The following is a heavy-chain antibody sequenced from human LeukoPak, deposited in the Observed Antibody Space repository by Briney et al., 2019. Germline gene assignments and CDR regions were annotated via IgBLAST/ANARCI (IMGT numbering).Heavy chain of an antibody. CDR2: MNPNSGNT. V-gene: IGHV1-8*02. J-gene: IGHJ4*02. D-gene: IGHD6-19*01. CDR3: ARATSAVAVPDY. Sequence: ASVKVSCKASGYTFTSYYMHWVRQATGQGLEWMGWMNPNSGNTGYAQKFQGRVTMTRNTSISTAYMELSSLRSEDTAVYYCARATSAVAVPDYWGQGTLVTVSS. CDR1: GYTFTSYY.